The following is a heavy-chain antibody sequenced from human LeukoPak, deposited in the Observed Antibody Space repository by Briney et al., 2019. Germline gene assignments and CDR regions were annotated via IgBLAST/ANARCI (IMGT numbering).Heavy chain of an antibody. CDR2: INHSGST. Sequence: SETLSLTCTVSGGSITSGNYYWSWIRQPPGKGLEWIGEINHSGSTNYNPSLKSRVTISVDTSKNQFSLKLSSVTAADTAVYYCARRPNYGDYNLGRRVGYYYYYMDVWGKGTTVTISS. CDR3: ARRPNYGDYNLGRRVGYYYYYMDV. V-gene: IGHV4-39*07. CDR1: GGSITSGNYY. J-gene: IGHJ6*03. D-gene: IGHD4-17*01.